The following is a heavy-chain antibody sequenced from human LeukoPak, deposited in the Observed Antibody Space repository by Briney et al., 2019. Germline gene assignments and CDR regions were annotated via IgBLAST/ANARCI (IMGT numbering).Heavy chain of an antibody. CDR2: INPSGGST. CDR1: GYTFTSYY. CDR3: ASSDSSGYGAFDI. J-gene: IGHJ3*02. D-gene: IGHD3-22*01. V-gene: IGHV1-46*01. Sequence: VASVKVSCKASGYTFTSYYMHWVRQAPGQGLEWMGIINPSGGSTSYAQKFQGRVTMTRDMSTSTVYMELSSLRSEDTAVYYCASSDSSGYGAFDIWGQGTMVTVSS.